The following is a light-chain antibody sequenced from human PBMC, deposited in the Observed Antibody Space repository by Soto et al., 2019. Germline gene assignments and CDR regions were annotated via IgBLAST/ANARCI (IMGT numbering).Light chain of an antibody. CDR2: EVT. CDR3: SSYRSSNSVV. CDR1: SSDVGGYNY. V-gene: IGLV2-14*01. J-gene: IGLJ2*01. Sequence: QSVLTQPASVSGSPGQSITISCTGTSSDVGGYNYVSWYQQHPGKAPKVMIYEVTNRPSGISNRFSGSKSGNTASLTISGLQAEDEADYYCSSYRSSNSVVFGGGTKLTVL.